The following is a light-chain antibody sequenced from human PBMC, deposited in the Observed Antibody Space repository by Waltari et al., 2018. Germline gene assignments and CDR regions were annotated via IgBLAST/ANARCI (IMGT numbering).Light chain of an antibody. Sequence: DIQMTQSPSTLSASVGDGVTITCRASQSIGDSLAWYQQNPGRAPKLLIYKASSLESGVPSRFSGSGSGTEFTLTITSLQPDDFATYYCQQYKSYKTFGQGTRVEIK. CDR1: QSIGDS. J-gene: IGKJ1*01. V-gene: IGKV1-5*03. CDR2: KAS. CDR3: QQYKSYKT.